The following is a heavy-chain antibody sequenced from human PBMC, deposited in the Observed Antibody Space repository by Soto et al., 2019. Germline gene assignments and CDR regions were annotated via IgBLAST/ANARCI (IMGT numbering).Heavy chain of an antibody. V-gene: IGHV1-69*13. CDR1: GGTFSSYA. CDR3: ARGGVGNSNWFDP. Sequence: GASVKVSCEACGGTFSSYAISWVRQAPGQGLEWMGGIIPIFGTANYAQKFQGRVTITADESTSTAYMELSSLRSEDTAVYYCARGGVGNSNWFDPWGQGTLVTVSS. J-gene: IGHJ5*02. CDR2: IIPIFGTA. D-gene: IGHD3-3*01.